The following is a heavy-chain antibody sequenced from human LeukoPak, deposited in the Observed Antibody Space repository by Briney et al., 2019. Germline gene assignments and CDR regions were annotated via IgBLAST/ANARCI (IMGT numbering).Heavy chain of an antibody. CDR1: GFSFTTYW. Sequence: GGSLRLSCAASGFSFTTYWMSWVRQAAGKGPEWLANIKQDGSEKYYGDSVKGRFTISRDNAKKSVYLQMNSVRAEDAAVYYCVRDRYDLVTGYNDAFDLWGQGTKVTVSS. J-gene: IGHJ3*01. CDR2: IKQDGSEK. CDR3: VRDRYDLVTGYNDAFDL. D-gene: IGHD3-9*01. V-gene: IGHV3-7*01.